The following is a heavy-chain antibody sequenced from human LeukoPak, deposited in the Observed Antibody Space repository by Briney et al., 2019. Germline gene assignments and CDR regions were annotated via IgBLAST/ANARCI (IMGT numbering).Heavy chain of an antibody. D-gene: IGHD1-26*01. CDR2: ISYDGSNK. CDR1: GFTFSSYG. CDR3: ARGSGSYYALDY. Sequence: PGGSLRLSCAASGFTFSSYGMHWVRQAPGKGLEWVAVISYDGSNKYYADSVKGRFTISRDNSKNTLYLQMNSLRAEDTAVYYCARGSGSYYALDYWGQGTLVTVSS. J-gene: IGHJ4*02. V-gene: IGHV3-30*03.